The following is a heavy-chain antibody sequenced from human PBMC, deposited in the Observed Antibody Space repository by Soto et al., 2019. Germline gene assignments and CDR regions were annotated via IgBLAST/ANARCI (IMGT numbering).Heavy chain of an antibody. CDR2: IYYSGST. D-gene: IGHD3-22*01. CDR3: ARERSSEYYYDSSGHGAFDI. CDR1: GGFISSGGYF. J-gene: IGHJ3*02. V-gene: IGHV4-31*03. Sequence: SENLSPTCTVSGGFISSGGYFWCWIRQHPGKGLVWIGYIYYSGSTYYNPSLKSRVTISVDTSKNQFSLKLSSVTAADTAVYYCARERSSEYYYDSSGHGAFDIWGQGTMVTVSS.